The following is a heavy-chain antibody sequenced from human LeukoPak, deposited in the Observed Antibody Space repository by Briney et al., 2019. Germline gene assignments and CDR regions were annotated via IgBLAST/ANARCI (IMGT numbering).Heavy chain of an antibody. CDR1: GGSISSYY. J-gene: IGHJ5*02. Sequence: SETLSLTCTVSGGSISSYYWSWIRQPPGKGLEWIGYIYYSGSTNYNPSLKSRVTISVDTSKNQFSLKLSSVTAADTAVYYCASSIAGTTRASIWFDPWGQGTLVTVSS. D-gene: IGHD1-7*01. V-gene: IGHV4-59*01. CDR3: ASSIAGTTRASIWFDP. CDR2: IYYSGST.